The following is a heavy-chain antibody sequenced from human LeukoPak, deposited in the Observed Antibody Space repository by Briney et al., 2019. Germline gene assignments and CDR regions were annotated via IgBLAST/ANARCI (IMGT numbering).Heavy chain of an antibody. CDR1: GYTFTYRY. D-gene: IGHD5-24*01. V-gene: IGHV1-45*02. J-gene: IGHJ4*02. CDR3: ANGPDGYNTY. Sequence: ASVKVSCKASGYTFTYRYLHWVRQAPGQALEWMGWITPFNGNTNYAQTFQDRVTITRDRSMSTAYMELSSLRSEDTAMYYCANGPDGYNTYWGQGTLVTVSS. CDR2: ITPFNGNT.